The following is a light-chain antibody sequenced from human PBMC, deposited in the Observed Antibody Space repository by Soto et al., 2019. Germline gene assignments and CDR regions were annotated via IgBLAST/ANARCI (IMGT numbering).Light chain of an antibody. CDR3: QQYYSYLLT. CDR2: AAS. V-gene: IGKV1-8*01. J-gene: IGKJ5*01. CDR1: QGISSY. Sequence: ALRMTQSPSSLSASTGDRVTITCRASQGISSYLAWYQQKPGKAPKLLIYAASTLQSGVPSRFSGSGSGTDFTITISCLQSEDFETYDCQQYYSYLLTFGQGTRLEIK.